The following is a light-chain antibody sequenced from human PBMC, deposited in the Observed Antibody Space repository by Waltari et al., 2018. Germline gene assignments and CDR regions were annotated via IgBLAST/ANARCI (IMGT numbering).Light chain of an antibody. CDR1: SSDVGGYNY. J-gene: IGLJ1*01. Sequence: QSALTQPPSASGSPGQSVTISCTGTSSDVGGYNYVSWYQQHPGKAPKLMIYEVSKRPSGVPDRFSVSKSGNTASRTVSGLQAEDEADYYCSSYAGRNNYVFGTGTEVTVL. CDR3: SSYAGRNNYV. V-gene: IGLV2-8*01. CDR2: EVS.